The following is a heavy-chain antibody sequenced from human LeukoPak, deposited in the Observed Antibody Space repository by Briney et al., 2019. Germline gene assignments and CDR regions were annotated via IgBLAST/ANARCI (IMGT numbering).Heavy chain of an antibody. D-gene: IGHD3-22*01. J-gene: IGHJ5*02. CDR1: GFTFSGSA. CDR2: IRSKVNTYAT. CDR3: TRRAKDDSSGYYST. Sequence: EGSLRLSCAASGFTFSGSAMHWVRQSSGKGLEWVGRIRSKVNTYATAYAASVKGRFTISRDDSKNTVYLQMNSLKTKDTAVYYCTRRAKDDSSGYYSTWGQGTLVTVSS. V-gene: IGHV3-73*01.